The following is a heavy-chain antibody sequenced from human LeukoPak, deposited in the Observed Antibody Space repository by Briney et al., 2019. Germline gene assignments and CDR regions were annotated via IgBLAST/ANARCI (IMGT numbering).Heavy chain of an antibody. CDR2: IYNGGSI. D-gene: IGHD4-17*01. CDR1: GFTVSSNY. CDR3: ILTTVTTSVEY. V-gene: IGHV3-53*01. J-gene: IGHJ4*02. Sequence: GGSLRLSCAASGFTVSSNYMSWVRQAPGRGLEWVSVIYNGGSIHYADSVKGRFTISSDNSQNTVYLRMNSLRAEDTAVYYCILTTVTTSVEYWGQGTLVTVSS.